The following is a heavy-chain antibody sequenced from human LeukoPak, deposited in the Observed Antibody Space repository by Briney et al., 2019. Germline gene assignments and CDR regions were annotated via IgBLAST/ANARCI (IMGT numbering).Heavy chain of an antibody. CDR3: ASARDPERVFDI. V-gene: IGHV3-21*01. CDR1: GFTFSSYS. CDR2: ISSSSSYI. D-gene: IGHD5-24*01. J-gene: IGHJ3*02. Sequence: GGSLRLSCAASGFTFSSYSMNWVRQAPGKGLEWVSSISSSSSYIYHADSVKGRFTISRDNAKNSLYLQMNSLRAEDTAVYYCASARDPERVFDIWGQGTMVTVSS.